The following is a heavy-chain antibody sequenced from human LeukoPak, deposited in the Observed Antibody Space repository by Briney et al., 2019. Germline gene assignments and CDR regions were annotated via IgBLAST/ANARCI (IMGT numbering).Heavy chain of an antibody. D-gene: IGHD2-15*01. V-gene: IGHV1-46*01. CDR1: GYTFTRYY. Sequence: GASVKVSCKASGYTFTRYYMHWVRPAPGQGLEWMGIINPSVGTTTYAQKFQGRVTMTGDTSTSTVYMELNSLRSEDTAVYYCARVDCSGTSCHSFLDYWGQGTLVTVSS. J-gene: IGHJ4*02. CDR2: INPSVGTT. CDR3: ARVDCSGTSCHSFLDY.